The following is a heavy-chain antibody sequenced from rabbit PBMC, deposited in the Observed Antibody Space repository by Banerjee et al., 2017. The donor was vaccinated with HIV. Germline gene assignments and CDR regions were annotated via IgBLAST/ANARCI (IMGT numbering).Heavy chain of an antibody. CDR1: GFSFSDDYY. V-gene: IGHV1S45*01. J-gene: IGHJ4*01. CDR2: IYTGSSGAT. D-gene: IGHD1-1*01. CDR3: ARDRGNSGYSLNL. Sequence: QEQLEESGGDLVKPGASLTLTCTASGFSFSDDYYIYWVRQAPEKGLEWIACIYTGSSGATYYASWANGRFTISKTSSTTVALQMTSLTAADTATYFCARDRGNSGYSLNLWGQGTLVTVS.